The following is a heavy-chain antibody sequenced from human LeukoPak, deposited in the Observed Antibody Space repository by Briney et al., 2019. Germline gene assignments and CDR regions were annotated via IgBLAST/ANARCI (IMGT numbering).Heavy chain of an antibody. CDR2: TYYRSKWYN. CDR1: GDSVSSNSAA. CDR3: ARDSDMITFGGVIEGYYFDY. V-gene: IGHV6-1*01. Sequence: SQTLSLTCAISGDSVSSNSAAWTWIRQSPSRGLEWLGRTYYRSKWYNDYAVSVKSRITINPDTSKNQFSLQLNSVTPEDAAVYYCARDSDMITFGGVIEGYYFDYWGQGTLVTVSS. D-gene: IGHD3-16*02. J-gene: IGHJ4*02.